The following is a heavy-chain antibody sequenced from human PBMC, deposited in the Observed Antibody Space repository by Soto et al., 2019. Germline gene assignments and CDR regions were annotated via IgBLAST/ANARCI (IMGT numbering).Heavy chain of an antibody. V-gene: IGHV4-61*01. CDR3: ASGPVLRYFDWLLYTFDY. CDR2: IYYSGST. D-gene: IGHD3-9*01. J-gene: IGHJ4*02. CDR1: GGSVSSGSYY. Sequence: PSETLSLTCPVSGGSVSSGSYYWSWIRQPPGKGLEWIGYIYYSGSTNYNPSLKSRVTISVDTSKNQFSLKLSSVTAADTAVYYCASGPVLRYFDWLLYTFDYWGQGTLVTVSS.